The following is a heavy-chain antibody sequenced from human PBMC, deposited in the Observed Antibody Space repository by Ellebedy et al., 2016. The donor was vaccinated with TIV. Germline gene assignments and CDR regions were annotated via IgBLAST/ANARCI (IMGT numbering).Heavy chain of an antibody. D-gene: IGHD1-1*01. J-gene: IGHJ6*03. V-gene: IGHV4-39*01. CDR1: GGSISSSSYY. Sequence: SETLSLTXTVSGGSISSSSYYWGWIRQPPGKGLEWIGSIYYSGSTYYNPSLKSRVTISVDTSKNQFSLKLSSVTAADTAVYYCARQSRTSHTYYYYYMDVWGKGTTVTVSS. CDR2: IYYSGST. CDR3: ARQSRTSHTYYYYYMDV.